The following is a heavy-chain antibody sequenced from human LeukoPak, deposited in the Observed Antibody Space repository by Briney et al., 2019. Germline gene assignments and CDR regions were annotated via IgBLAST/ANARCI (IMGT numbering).Heavy chain of an antibody. CDR3: ARDRVVVVPAATRSSHYYYYGMDV. V-gene: IGHV1-2*02. Sequence: ASVKVSCKASGYTFTGYYMHWVRQAPGQGLEWMGWINPNSGGTNYAQKFQGRVTMTRDTSIGTAYMELSRLRSDDTAVYYCARDRVVVVPAATRSSHYYYYGMDVWGQGTTVTVSS. D-gene: IGHD2-2*01. CDR2: INPNSGGT. J-gene: IGHJ6*02. CDR1: GYTFTGYY.